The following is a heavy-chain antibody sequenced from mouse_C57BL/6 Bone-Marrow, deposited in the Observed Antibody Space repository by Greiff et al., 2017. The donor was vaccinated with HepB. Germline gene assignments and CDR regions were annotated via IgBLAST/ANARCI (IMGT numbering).Heavy chain of an antibody. CDR3: ASPTVVRWYFDV. V-gene: IGHV1-9*01. Sequence: VQLQESGAELMKPGASVKLSCKATGYTFTGYWIEWVKQRPGHGLEWIGEILPGSGRTNYNEKFKGKATFTADTSSNTAYMQLSRLTTKDSPIYYCASPTVVRWYFDVWGTGTTVTVSS. CDR2: ILPGSGRT. J-gene: IGHJ1*03. D-gene: IGHD1-1*01. CDR1: GYTFTGYW.